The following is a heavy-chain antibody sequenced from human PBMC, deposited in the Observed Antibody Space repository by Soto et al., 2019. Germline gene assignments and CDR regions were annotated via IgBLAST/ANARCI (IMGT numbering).Heavy chain of an antibody. CDR1: GFTFSSYG. CDR2: ISYDGSNK. D-gene: IGHD3-22*01. Sequence: GGSLRLSCAASGFTFSSYGMHWVRQAPGKGLEWVAVISYDGSNKYYADSVKGRFTISRDNSKNTLYLQMNSLRAEDTAVYYCAKVRLNYYDSSGVDYWGQGTLVTVSP. V-gene: IGHV3-30*18. J-gene: IGHJ4*02. CDR3: AKVRLNYYDSSGVDY.